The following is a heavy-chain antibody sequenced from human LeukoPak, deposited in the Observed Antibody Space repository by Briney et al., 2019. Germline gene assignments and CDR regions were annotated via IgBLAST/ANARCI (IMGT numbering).Heavy chain of an antibody. CDR3: ASQKNGASDY. V-gene: IGHV3-7*05. CDR1: RFTFSNYW. D-gene: IGHD1-1*01. CDR2: IKQDGSEK. Sequence: PEGSLRLSCAASRFTFSNYWMSWVRQAPGKGLEWLTNIKQDGSEKYYVDSVKGRFTISRDNAKNSLYLQMNSLRAEDTAVYYCASQKNGASDYWGQGTLVTVSS. J-gene: IGHJ4*02.